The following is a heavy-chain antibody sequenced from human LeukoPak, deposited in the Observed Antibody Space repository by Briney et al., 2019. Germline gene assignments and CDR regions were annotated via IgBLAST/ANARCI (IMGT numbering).Heavy chain of an antibody. J-gene: IGHJ4*02. D-gene: IGHD3-9*01. CDR1: GYTFTGYY. CDR3: ARDLSDTLTGYGY. CDR2: INPNSGGT. Sequence: ASVKVSCKASGYTFTGYYMHWVRQAPGQGLEWMGWINPNSGGTNYAQKFQGRVTMTRGTSISTAYMELSRLRSDDTAVYYCARDLSDTLTGYGYWGQGTLVTVSS. V-gene: IGHV1-2*02.